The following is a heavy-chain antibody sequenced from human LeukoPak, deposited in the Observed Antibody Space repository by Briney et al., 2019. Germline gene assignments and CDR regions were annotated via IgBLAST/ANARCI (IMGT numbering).Heavy chain of an antibody. D-gene: IGHD2-15*01. Sequence: PGGSLRLSCAASGFTFSSYAVHWVRQAPGKGLEWVAVISYDGSNKYYADSVKGRFTISRDNSKNTLYLQMNSLTTMDTALYYCAAEYCGGGYCYTRHSGHDYWGQGTLVTVSS. CDR1: GFTFSSYA. V-gene: IGHV3-30-3*01. CDR3: AAEYCGGGYCYTRHSGHDY. CDR2: ISYDGSNK. J-gene: IGHJ4*02.